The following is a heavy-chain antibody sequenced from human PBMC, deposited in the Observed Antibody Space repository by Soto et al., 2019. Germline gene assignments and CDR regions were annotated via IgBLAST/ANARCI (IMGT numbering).Heavy chain of an antibody. CDR3: TTDTPYYDFWSGYPSAPDY. J-gene: IGHJ4*02. CDR2: IKSKTDGGTT. V-gene: IGHV3-15*07. CDR1: GFTFSNAW. D-gene: IGHD3-3*01. Sequence: GGSLRLSCAASGFTFSNAWMNWVRQAPGKGLEWVGRIKSKTDGGTTDYAAPVKGRFTISRDDSKNTLYLQMNSLKTEDTAVYYCTTDTPYYDFWSGYPSAPDYWGQGTLVTVSS.